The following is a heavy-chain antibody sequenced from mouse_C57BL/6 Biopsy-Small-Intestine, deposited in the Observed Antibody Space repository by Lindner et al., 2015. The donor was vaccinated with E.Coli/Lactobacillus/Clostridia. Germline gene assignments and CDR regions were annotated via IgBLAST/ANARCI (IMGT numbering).Heavy chain of an antibody. Sequence: QLQESGPELVKPGASVKISCKASGYAFSSSWMNWVKQRPGKGLEWIGRIYPGDGDTNYNGKFKGKATLTADKSSSTAYMQLSSLTSEDSAVYFCARGGWLLLDYWGQGTTLTVSS. CDR2: IYPGDGDT. D-gene: IGHD2-3*01. J-gene: IGHJ2*01. V-gene: IGHV1-82*01. CDR3: ARGGWLLLDY. CDR1: GYAFSSSW.